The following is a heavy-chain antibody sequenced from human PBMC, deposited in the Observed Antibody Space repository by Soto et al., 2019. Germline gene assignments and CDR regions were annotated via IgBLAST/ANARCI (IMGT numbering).Heavy chain of an antibody. CDR1: GFSFSNYF. CDR3: ASKGGGTYNY. V-gene: IGHV3-21*01. Sequence: EVQLVESGGGLVKPGGSLRLSCAASGFSFSNYFMNWVRQAPGKGLEWVSSISGTSNYIYYADSVKGRFTISRDNAKNSLYLQMNSLRAEDKAVYYCASKGGGTYNYWGQGTLVTVSS. D-gene: IGHD2-15*01. CDR2: ISGTSNYI. J-gene: IGHJ4*02.